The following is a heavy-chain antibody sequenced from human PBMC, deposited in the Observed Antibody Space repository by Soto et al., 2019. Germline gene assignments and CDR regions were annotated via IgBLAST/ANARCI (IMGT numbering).Heavy chain of an antibody. CDR2: IKQDGSEK. Sequence: GGSLRLSCAASGFTFSSYWMSWVRQAPGKGLEWVANIKQDGSEKYYVDSVKGRFTISRDNAKNSLYLQMNSLRAEDTAVSYCASVPPYDISLSSGLTGAFDIWGQGTMVTVSS. J-gene: IGHJ3*02. CDR3: ASVPPYDISLSSGLTGAFDI. D-gene: IGHD3-9*01. V-gene: IGHV3-7*05. CDR1: GFTFSSYW.